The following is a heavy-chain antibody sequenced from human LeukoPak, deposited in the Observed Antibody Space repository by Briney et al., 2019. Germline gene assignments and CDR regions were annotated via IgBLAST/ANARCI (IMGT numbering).Heavy chain of an antibody. CDR1: GGSISSYY. J-gene: IGHJ4*02. D-gene: IGHD5-18*01. CDR2: IYYSGST. V-gene: IGHV4-59*12. CDR3: ASGGYSYGFDY. Sequence: SETLSLTCTVSGGSISSYYWSWIRQPPGKGLEWIGYIYYSGSTNYNPSLKSRVTISVDTSKNQFSLKLSSVTAADTAVYYCASGGYSYGFDYWGQGTLVTVSS.